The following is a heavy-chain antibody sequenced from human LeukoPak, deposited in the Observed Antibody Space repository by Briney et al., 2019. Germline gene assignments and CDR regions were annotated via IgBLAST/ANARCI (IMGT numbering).Heavy chain of an antibody. Sequence: SETLSLTCAVYGGSFSGYYWSWIRQPPGKGLEWIGEINHSGSTNYNPSLKSRVTISVETSKNQCSLKLSSVTAADTAVYYCARGGYCSSTSCFDYWGQGTLVTVSS. J-gene: IGHJ4*02. CDR3: ARGGYCSSTSCFDY. CDR1: GGSFSGYY. CDR2: INHSGST. D-gene: IGHD2-2*01. V-gene: IGHV4-34*01.